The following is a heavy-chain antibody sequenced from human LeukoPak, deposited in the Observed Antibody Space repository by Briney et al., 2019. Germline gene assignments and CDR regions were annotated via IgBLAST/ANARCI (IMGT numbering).Heavy chain of an antibody. J-gene: IGHJ4*02. V-gene: IGHV1-2*02. D-gene: IGHD6-6*01. Sequence: ASVKVSCKASGYTFPGYYMHWVRQASGQGLEWMGWINPNSGGTNYAQKFQGRVTMTRDTSISTAYMELSRLRSDDTAVYYCAREHSSSSGKVFDYWGQGTLVTVSS. CDR1: GYTFPGYY. CDR2: INPNSGGT. CDR3: AREHSSSSGKVFDY.